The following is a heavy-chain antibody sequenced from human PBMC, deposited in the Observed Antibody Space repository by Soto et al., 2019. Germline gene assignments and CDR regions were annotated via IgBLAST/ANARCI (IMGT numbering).Heavy chain of an antibody. CDR3: ARGGNSSSYFDY. J-gene: IGHJ4*02. V-gene: IGHV3-48*03. Sequence: GGSLRLSCAASGFTFSSYEMNWVRQAPGKGLEWVSYISSSGSTIYYEDSVKGRFTISRDNAKNSLYLQMNSLRAEDSAVYYCARGGNSSSYFDYWGQGTLVTVSS. CDR2: ISSSGSTI. D-gene: IGHD6-6*01. CDR1: GFTFSSYE.